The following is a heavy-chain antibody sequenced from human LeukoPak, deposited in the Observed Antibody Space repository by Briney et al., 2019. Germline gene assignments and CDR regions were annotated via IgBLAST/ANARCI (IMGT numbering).Heavy chain of an antibody. J-gene: IGHJ3*02. CDR3: ARDHCSGGSCSDAFDI. CDR1: GGTFSSYA. CDR2: IIPIFGTA. D-gene: IGHD2-15*01. V-gene: IGHV1-69*13. Sequence: SVKVSCKASGGTFSSYAISWVRQAPGQGLEWMGGIIPIFGTANYAQKFQGRVTITADESTSTAYMELSSLRSEDTAVYYCARDHCSGGSCSDAFDIWGQGTMVTVSS.